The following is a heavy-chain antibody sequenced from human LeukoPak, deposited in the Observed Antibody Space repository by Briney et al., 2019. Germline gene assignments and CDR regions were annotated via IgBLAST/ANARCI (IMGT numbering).Heavy chain of an antibody. CDR1: GGSISSSSYY. D-gene: IGHD6-13*01. J-gene: IGHJ4*02. CDR2: IYYSGST. Sequence: SETLSLTCTVSGGSISSSSYYWGWIRQPPGKGLEWIGSIYYSGSTYYNPSLKSRVTISVDTSKNQFSLKLSSVTAADTAVYYCARGLKYKAATYDYWGQGTLVTVSS. V-gene: IGHV4-39*07. CDR3: ARGLKYKAATYDY.